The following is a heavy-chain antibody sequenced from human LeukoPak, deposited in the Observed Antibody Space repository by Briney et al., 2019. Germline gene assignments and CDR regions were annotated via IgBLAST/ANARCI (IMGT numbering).Heavy chain of an antibody. V-gene: IGHV3-21*01. Sequence: GGSLRLSCAASGFTFSDHSMNWVRQAPGKGLEWVSSISRNSRHVYYGGSVWGRFTISRDDARNSLFLEMNSLRAEDMAVYYCVRDFMGMGGTTAYLHYWGQGTLVTVSS. CDR1: GFTFSDHS. J-gene: IGHJ1*01. D-gene: IGHD1-26*01. CDR3: VRDFMGMGGTTAYLHY. CDR2: ISRNSRHV.